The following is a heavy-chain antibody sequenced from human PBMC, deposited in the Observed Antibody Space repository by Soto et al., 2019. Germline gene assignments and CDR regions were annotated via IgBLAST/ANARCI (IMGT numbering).Heavy chain of an antibody. Sequence: SETLSLTCTVSGGSISSYYWSWIRQPPGKGLEWIGYIYYSGSTNYNPSLKSRVTISVDTSKNQFSLKLSSVTAADTAVYYCSRVDYYDSSGYYDYWGQGTLVTVSS. CDR2: IYYSGST. V-gene: IGHV4-59*01. CDR1: GGSISSYY. CDR3: SRVDYYDSSGYYDY. J-gene: IGHJ4*02. D-gene: IGHD3-22*01.